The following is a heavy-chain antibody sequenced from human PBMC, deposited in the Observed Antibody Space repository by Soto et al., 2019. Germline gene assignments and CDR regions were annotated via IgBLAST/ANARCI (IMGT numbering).Heavy chain of an antibody. J-gene: IGHJ4*02. D-gene: IGHD1-7*01. V-gene: IGHV1-3*01. CDR2: INAANGHT. CDR1: GYSLPTHT. Sequence: QVLLVQSGAEVKKPGASVRISCKASGYSLPTHTIHWVRQAPGQRQEWMGWINAANGHTKYSQNLQGRVTISSDTSASTVYMKLTGLTSDDTAIYYCARANGNYAWGPNDYWGQGTLVTVSS. CDR3: ARANGNYAWGPNDY.